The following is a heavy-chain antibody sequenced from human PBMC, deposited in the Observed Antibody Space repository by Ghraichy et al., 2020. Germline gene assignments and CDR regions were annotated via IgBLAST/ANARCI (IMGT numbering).Heavy chain of an antibody. Sequence: LSLTCAASGFTFSSYGMHWVRQAPGKGLEWVAVIWYDGSNKYYADSVKGRFTISRDNSKNTLYLQMNSLRAEDTAVYYCARDLGGSKGEGDYWGQGTLVTVSS. D-gene: IGHD1-26*01. J-gene: IGHJ4*02. CDR2: IWYDGSNK. CDR1: GFTFSSYG. CDR3: ARDLGGSKGEGDY. V-gene: IGHV3-33*01.